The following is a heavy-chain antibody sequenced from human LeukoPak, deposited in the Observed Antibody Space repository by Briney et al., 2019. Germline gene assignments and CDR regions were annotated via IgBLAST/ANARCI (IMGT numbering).Heavy chain of an antibody. D-gene: IGHD1-26*01. V-gene: IGHV4-30-4*01. Sequence: PSQTLSLNCTVSGGSISSGDYYWSWIRQPPGKGLEWIGYIYYSGSTYYNPSLKSRVTISVDTSKNQFSLKLSSVTAADTAVYYCARYCPGAGDAFDIWGQGTMVTVSS. CDR3: ARYCPGAGDAFDI. J-gene: IGHJ3*02. CDR2: IYYSGST. CDR1: GGSISSGDYY.